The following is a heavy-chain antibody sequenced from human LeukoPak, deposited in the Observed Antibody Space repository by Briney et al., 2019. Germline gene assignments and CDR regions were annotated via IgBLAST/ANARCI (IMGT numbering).Heavy chain of an antibody. V-gene: IGHV4-39*07. CDR3: ARYDYVWGSYRPIRYFDY. D-gene: IGHD3-16*02. J-gene: IGHJ4*02. CDR1: GGSISSSSYY. Sequence: SETLSLTCTVSGGSISSSSYYWGWIRQPPGKGLEWIGSIYYSGSTYYNPSLKSRVTISVDTSKNQFSLKLSSVTAADTAVYYCARYDYVWGSYRPIRYFDYWDQGTPVTVSS. CDR2: IYYSGST.